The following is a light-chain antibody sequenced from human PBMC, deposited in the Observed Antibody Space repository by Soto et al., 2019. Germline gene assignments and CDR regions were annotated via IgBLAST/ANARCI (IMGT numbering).Light chain of an antibody. J-gene: IGKJ1*01. V-gene: IGKV3-20*01. CDR1: QSVSNNY. CDR3: QKYDNWPRT. Sequence: ELVLQKSQGTLSLSPGARVALSCRASQSVSNNYLAWYQQKPGQANRLLIYGASNRATGIPDRFSGSGSGTDCTLTISSLQSEDCAFVYCQKYDNWPRTFGYGTKVDIK. CDR2: GAS.